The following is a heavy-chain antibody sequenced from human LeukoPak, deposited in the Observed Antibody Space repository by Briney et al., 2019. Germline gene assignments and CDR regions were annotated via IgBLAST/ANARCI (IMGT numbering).Heavy chain of an antibody. CDR2: ISGSGGNT. Sequence: PGGSLRLSCAASGFTFSSYAMSWVRQAPGKGLEWVSAISGSGGNTYYADSVKGRFTISRDNAKNSQYLQMNSLRAEDTAVYYCARSGDGYSPFDYWGQGTLVTVSS. J-gene: IGHJ4*02. CDR1: GFTFSSYA. CDR3: ARSGDGYSPFDY. V-gene: IGHV3-23*01. D-gene: IGHD5-24*01.